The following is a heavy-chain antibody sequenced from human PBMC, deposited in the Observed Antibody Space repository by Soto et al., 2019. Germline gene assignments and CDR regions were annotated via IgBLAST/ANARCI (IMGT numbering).Heavy chain of an antibody. D-gene: IGHD4-4*01. J-gene: IGHJ4*02. V-gene: IGHV6-1*01. CDR2: AYYRSKSYN. CDR3: ARGEQYSRRIFDY. Sequence: SQTLSLTCCRSGDSVSSNSAAWYWLRQFPSGGLEWLGRAYYRSKSYNDYAVSVERRITINPAKSKNHFYLQMNFVTPEDTAVYFCARGEQYSRRIFDYRGQRTQVTVSS. CDR1: GDSVSSNSAA.